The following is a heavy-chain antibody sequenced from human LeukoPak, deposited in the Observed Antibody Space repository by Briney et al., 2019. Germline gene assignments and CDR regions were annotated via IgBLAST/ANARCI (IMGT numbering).Heavy chain of an antibody. Sequence: ASVKVSCKASGGTFSSYAISWVRQAPGQGLEWMGGIIPIFGTANYAQKFQGRVTITADKSTSTAYMELSSLRSEDTAVYYCASPNYYDSSGYYYRAEYFQHWGQGTLVTVSS. CDR2: IIPIFGTA. V-gene: IGHV1-69*06. CDR1: GGTFSSYA. J-gene: IGHJ1*01. CDR3: ASPNYYDSSGYYYRAEYFQH. D-gene: IGHD3-22*01.